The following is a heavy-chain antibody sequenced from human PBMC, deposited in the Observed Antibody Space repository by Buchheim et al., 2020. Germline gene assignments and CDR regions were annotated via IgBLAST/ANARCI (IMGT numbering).Heavy chain of an antibody. V-gene: IGHV3-33*01. CDR2: VWHGGDVK. CDR3: ARDRGADAPIDY. Sequence: QVQLVESGGGVVQPGMSLRLSCAASGFTFSDYGMHWVRQAPGKGLEWVAVVWHGGDVKDYAGFVEGRFTVSRDNSKNTLYLQLNSLRVEDTAVYYCARDRGADAPIDYWGQGIL. D-gene: IGHD4/OR15-4a*01. CDR1: GFTFSDYG. J-gene: IGHJ4*02.